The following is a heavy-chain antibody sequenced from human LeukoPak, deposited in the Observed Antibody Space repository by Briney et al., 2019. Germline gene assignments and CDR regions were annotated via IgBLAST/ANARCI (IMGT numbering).Heavy chain of an antibody. V-gene: IGHV3-23*01. D-gene: IGHD1-26*01. Sequence: GGSLSLSCAASGLTFSNYAMSWFRQAPGKGLEWVSGITSGFTPHYADSVKGRYTISRDNSKNTFHLQTNSLRAEDTAVYYCAKDYSDSRVGDVFLEYWGQGTLVTVSS. CDR2: ITSGFTP. CDR3: AKDYSDSRVGDVFLEY. J-gene: IGHJ4*02. CDR1: GLTFSNYA.